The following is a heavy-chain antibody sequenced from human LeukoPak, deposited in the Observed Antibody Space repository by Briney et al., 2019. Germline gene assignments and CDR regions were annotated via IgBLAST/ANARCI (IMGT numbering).Heavy chain of an antibody. CDR2: INWNGGST. D-gene: IGHD5-18*01. V-gene: IGHV3-20*04. Sequence: GGSLRLSCAASGFTFDDYGMSWVRQAPGKGLEWVSGINWNGGSTGYADSVKGRFTISRDNAKNSLYLQINSLRAEDTALYYCARDSDQLYYFDYWGQGTLVTVSS. CDR1: GFTFDDYG. J-gene: IGHJ4*02. CDR3: ARDSDQLYYFDY.